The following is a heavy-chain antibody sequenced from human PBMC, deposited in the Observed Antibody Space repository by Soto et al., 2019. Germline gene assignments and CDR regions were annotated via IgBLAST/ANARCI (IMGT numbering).Heavy chain of an antibody. Sequence: TSETLSLTCTVSGGSISSYYWSWIRQPPGKGLEWIGYIYYSGSTNYNPSLKSRVTIPVDTSKNQFSLKLSSVTAADTAVYYCARLKLPLYYMDVWGKGTTVTVSS. J-gene: IGHJ6*03. V-gene: IGHV4-59*08. CDR2: IYYSGST. CDR3: ARLKLPLYYMDV. CDR1: GGSISSYY.